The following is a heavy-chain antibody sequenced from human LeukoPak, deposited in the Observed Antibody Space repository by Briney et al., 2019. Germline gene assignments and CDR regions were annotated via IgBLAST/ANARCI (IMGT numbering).Heavy chain of an antibody. Sequence: SETLSLTCAVYGESFSGYYWSWIRQPAGKGLEWIGRIYTSGSTNCNPSLKSRVTMSVDTSKNQFSLKLSSVTAADTAVYYCARDRGEVHHWGQGTLVTVSS. CDR1: GESFSGYY. J-gene: IGHJ5*02. CDR3: ARDRGEVHH. CDR2: IYTSGST. D-gene: IGHD3-10*01. V-gene: IGHV4-4*07.